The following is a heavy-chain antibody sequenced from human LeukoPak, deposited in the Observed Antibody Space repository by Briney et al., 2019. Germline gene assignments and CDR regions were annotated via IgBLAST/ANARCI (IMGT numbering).Heavy chain of an antibody. D-gene: IGHD6-19*01. CDR1: GFTFSTYA. V-gene: IGHV3-23*01. Sequence: GGSLRLSCAASGFTFSTYAMSWVRQATGKGLEWVSAITTSGGSTYYADSVKGRFTISRDNSKNTLYLEMNSLRAEDTAVYYCAKSRTAAVAGGFDYWGQGTLVTVSS. CDR2: ITTSGGST. J-gene: IGHJ4*02. CDR3: AKSRTAAVAGGFDY.